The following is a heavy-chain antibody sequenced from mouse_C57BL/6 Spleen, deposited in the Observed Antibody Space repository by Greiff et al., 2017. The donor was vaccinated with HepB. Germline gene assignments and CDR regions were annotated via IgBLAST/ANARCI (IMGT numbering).Heavy chain of an antibody. CDR3: ARRRSNYFDD. CDR2: IYPGSGST. CDR1: GYTFTSYW. J-gene: IGHJ2*01. Sequence: QVQLQQPGAELVKPGASVKISCKASGYTFTSYWITWVKQRPGQGLEWIGDIYPGSGSTNYNEKFKSKTTLTVDTSSSTAYMQLSSLTSDDSAVYYCARRRSNYFDDWGQGTTLTVSS. V-gene: IGHV1-55*01. D-gene: IGHD5-1*01.